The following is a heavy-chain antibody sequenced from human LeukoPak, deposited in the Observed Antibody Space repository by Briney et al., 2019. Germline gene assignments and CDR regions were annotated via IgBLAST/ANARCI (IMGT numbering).Heavy chain of an antibody. CDR3: ASLGSGSSPIIDFDY. V-gene: IGHV1-46*01. Sequence: ASVKVSCKASGYTFTSYYMHWVRQAPGQGLEWMGIIDPSGGGTSYAQRFQGRVTMTRDTSTSTMYMELSSLRSEDTAVYYCASLGSGSSPIIDFDYWGQGTLVTVSS. J-gene: IGHJ4*02. CDR2: IDPSGGGT. D-gene: IGHD3-10*01. CDR1: GYTFTSYY.